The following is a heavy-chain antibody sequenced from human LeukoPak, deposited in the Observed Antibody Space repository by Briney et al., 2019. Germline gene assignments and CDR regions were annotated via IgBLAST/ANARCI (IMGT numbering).Heavy chain of an antibody. J-gene: IGHJ4*02. V-gene: IGHV3-53*01. CDR3: ARVPGGGDFYFDY. CDR2: IYSGGST. Sequence: GGSLRLSCAASGFTVSSNYMSWVRQAPGQGLEWISVIYSGGSTYYADYVKGRFTISRDNAKNTLYLQMNSLRAEDTAVYYCARVPGGGDFYFDYWGQGTLVTVSS. D-gene: IGHD2-21*02. CDR1: GFTVSSNY.